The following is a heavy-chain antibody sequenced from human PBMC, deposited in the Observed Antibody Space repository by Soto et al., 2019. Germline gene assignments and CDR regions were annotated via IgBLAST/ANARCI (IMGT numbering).Heavy chain of an antibody. CDR1: GYTFTSYG. J-gene: IGHJ4*02. CDR2: IIPLFGTT. CDR3: ARDGLLEVQDYDILTGYHDY. V-gene: IGHV1-69*06. D-gene: IGHD3-9*01. Sequence: SVKVSCKASGYTFTSYGISWVRQAPGQGLEWMGQIIPLFGTTTSAEKFQGRVTLTADKSTNTAYMELSSLSSDDTAVYYCARDGLLEVQDYDILTGYHDYWSQRTLVPVSS.